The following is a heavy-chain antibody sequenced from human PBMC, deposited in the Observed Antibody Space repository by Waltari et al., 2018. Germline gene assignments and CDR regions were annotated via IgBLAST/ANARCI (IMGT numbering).Heavy chain of an antibody. J-gene: IGHJ2*01. D-gene: IGHD3-10*02. Sequence: EVQLVESGGGLVQPGGSLRLSCAASGFTFSSYWMSWVRQAPGKGLEWVANIKQDGSEKYYVDSVKGRFTISRDNAKNSLYLQMNSLRAEDTAVYYCAREMLAVYWYFDLWGRGTLVTVSS. CDR3: AREMLAVYWYFDL. CDR2: IKQDGSEK. CDR1: GFTFSSYW. V-gene: IGHV3-7*01.